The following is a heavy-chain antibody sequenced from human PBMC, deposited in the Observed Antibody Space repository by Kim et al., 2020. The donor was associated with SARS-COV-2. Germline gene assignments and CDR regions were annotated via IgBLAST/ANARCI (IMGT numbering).Heavy chain of an antibody. CDR3: ARDREDTAMVVNYYGMDV. CDR1: GYTFTSYG. J-gene: IGHJ6*02. V-gene: IGHV1-18*04. Sequence: ASVKVSCKASGYTFTSYGISWVRQAPGQGLEWMGWISAYNGNTNYAQKLQGRVTMTTDTSTSTAYMELRSLRSDDTAVYYCARDREDTAMVVNYYGMDVWGQGTTVTVSS. D-gene: IGHD5-18*01. CDR2: ISAYNGNT.